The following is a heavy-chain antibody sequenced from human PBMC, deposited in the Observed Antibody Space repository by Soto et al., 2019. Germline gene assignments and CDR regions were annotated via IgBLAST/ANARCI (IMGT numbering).Heavy chain of an antibody. CDR3: ARDGPQCSSTSCYDY. Sequence: ASVKASCTDCGYTYTSNGISWVRQAPGQGLEWMGWISAYNGNTIYSQKFQGRVTITRDTSASTAYMELNSLRSEDTAVYYCARDGPQCSSTSCYDYWGQGTLVTVSS. CDR1: GYTYTSNG. V-gene: IGHV1-18*01. CDR2: ISAYNGNT. D-gene: IGHD2-2*01. J-gene: IGHJ4*02.